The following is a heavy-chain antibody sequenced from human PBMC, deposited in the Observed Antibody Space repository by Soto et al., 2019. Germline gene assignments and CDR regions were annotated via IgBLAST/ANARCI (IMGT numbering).Heavy chain of an antibody. CDR2: IYWDDDE. J-gene: IGHJ4*02. CDR3: AHGSCSSADCYPNPYLYY. Sequence: QITLKESGPTLVKPTQTLTLTCTFSGFSLSTTAEGVGWIRQPPGKALEWLALIYWDDDERYSPSLKSRLTIPKDTSKNQVVLTMTNVDPVDTATYYCAHGSCSSADCYPNPYLYYWGQGILVTVSS. D-gene: IGHD2-2*01. V-gene: IGHV2-5*02. CDR1: GFSLSTTAEG.